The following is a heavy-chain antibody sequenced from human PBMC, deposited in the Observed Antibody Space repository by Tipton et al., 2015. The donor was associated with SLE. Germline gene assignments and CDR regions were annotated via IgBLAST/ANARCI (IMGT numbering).Heavy chain of an antibody. CDR1: GGSISSSSYY. CDR2: IYYSGST. Sequence: TLSLTCTVSGGSISSSSYYWGWIRQPPGKGLEWIGSIYYSGSTYYNPSLKSRVTISVDTSKNRFSLKLSSVTAADTAVYYCARLGDDYSTSDYWGQGTLVPVSS. CDR3: ARLGDDYSTSDY. V-gene: IGHV4-39*01. J-gene: IGHJ4*02. D-gene: IGHD4-11*01.